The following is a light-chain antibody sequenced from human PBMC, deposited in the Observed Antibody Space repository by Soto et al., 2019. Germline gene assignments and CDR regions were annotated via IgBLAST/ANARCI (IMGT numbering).Light chain of an antibody. CDR1: KSISHY. Sequence: DIQMTQSPSSLSASVGDRVTITCRASKSISHYLNWYRHKPGTAPKLLIYAASTLQSGVPSRFRGSGSGTDFTLTISSLQPDDFATYYCHQTYSALWTFGQGTKVEVK. J-gene: IGKJ1*01. CDR2: AAS. V-gene: IGKV1-39*01. CDR3: HQTYSALWT.